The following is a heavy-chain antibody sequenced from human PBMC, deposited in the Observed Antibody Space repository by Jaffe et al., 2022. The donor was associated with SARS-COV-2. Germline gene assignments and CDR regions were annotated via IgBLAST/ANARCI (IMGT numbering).Heavy chain of an antibody. CDR1: GFTFSSYG. CDR2: IWYDGSNK. D-gene: IGHD4-17*01. V-gene: IGHV3-33*01. Sequence: QVQLVESGGGVVQPGRSLRLSCAASGFTFSSYGMHWVRQAPGKGLEWVAVIWYDGSNKYYADSVKGRFTISRDNSKNTLYLQMNSLRAEDTAVYYCARDGAEYGDYFPDYWGQGTLVTVSS. CDR3: ARDGAEYGDYFPDY. J-gene: IGHJ4*02.